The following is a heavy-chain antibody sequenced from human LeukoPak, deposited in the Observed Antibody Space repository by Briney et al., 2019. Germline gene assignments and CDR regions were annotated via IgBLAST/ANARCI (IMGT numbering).Heavy chain of an antibody. CDR1: GFTFSSYW. CDR2: IKQDGSEK. Sequence: PGGSLRLSGAASGFTFSSYWMSWVRQAPGKGLEWVANIKQDGSEKYYVDSVKGRFTISRDNAKNSLYLQMNSLRAEDTAVYYCARVSSMIVVVITIVHYGMDVWGQGTTVTVSS. D-gene: IGHD3-22*01. J-gene: IGHJ6*02. V-gene: IGHV3-7*01. CDR3: ARVSSMIVVVITIVHYGMDV.